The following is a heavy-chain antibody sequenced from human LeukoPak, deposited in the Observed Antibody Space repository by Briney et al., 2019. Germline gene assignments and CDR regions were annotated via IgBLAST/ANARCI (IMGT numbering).Heavy chain of an antibody. J-gene: IGHJ6*03. CDR2: IYSGGSS. CDR1: GFTVSSNY. V-gene: IGHV3-66*01. Sequence: GGSLRLSCAASGFTVSSNYMNWVRQAPGKGLEWVSVIYSGGSSYYADSVKGRFTISRDNSKNTLYLQMNSLRAEDTAVYYCAKVAEVGATGYYYYMDVWGKGTTVTISS. CDR3: AKVAEVGATGYYYYMDV. D-gene: IGHD1-26*01.